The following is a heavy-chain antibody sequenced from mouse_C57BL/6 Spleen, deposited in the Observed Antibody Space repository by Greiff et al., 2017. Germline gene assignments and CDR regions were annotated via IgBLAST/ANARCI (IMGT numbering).Heavy chain of an antibody. CDR2: INPNNGGT. Sequence: EVQLQQSGPELVKPGASVKISCKASGYTFTDYYMNWVKQSHGKSLEWIGDINPNNGGTSYNQKFKGKATLTVDKSSSTAYMELRSLTSEDSAVYYCASRKGPYSNDDYWGQGTTLTVSS. CDR1: GYTFTDYY. J-gene: IGHJ2*01. CDR3: ASRKGPYSNDDY. V-gene: IGHV1-26*01. D-gene: IGHD2-5*01.